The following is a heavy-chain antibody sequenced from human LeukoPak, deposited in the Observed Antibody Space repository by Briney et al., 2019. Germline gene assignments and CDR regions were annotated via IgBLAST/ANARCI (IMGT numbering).Heavy chain of an antibody. J-gene: IGHJ4*02. CDR1: GGSFSGYF. CDR3: ARDRLLRFLEWIDY. Sequence: SETLSLTCAVYGGSFSGYFWSWFRQPPEKGLEWIGQINHRGNTNYNPSLKSRVTISVDTSKNQFSLKLSSVTAADTAVYYCARDRLLRFLEWIDYWGQGTLVTVSS. V-gene: IGHV4-34*01. CDR2: INHRGNT. D-gene: IGHD3-3*01.